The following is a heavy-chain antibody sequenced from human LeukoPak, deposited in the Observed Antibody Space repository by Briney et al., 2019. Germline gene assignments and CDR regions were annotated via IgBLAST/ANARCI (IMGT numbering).Heavy chain of an antibody. V-gene: IGHV3-21*01. CDR1: GFTFSSYS. CDR2: ISSSSSYI. Sequence: KPGGSLRLSCAASGFTFSSYSMNWVRQAPGKGLEWVSSISSSSSYIYYADSVKGRFTISRDNAKNSLYLQMNSLRAEDTAVYYCARGTGRWELPGLDYWGQGTLVTVSS. J-gene: IGHJ4*02. CDR3: ARGTGRWELPGLDY. D-gene: IGHD1-26*01.